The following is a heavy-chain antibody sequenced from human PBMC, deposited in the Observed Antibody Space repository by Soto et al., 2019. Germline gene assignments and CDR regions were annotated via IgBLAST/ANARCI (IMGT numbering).Heavy chain of an antibody. D-gene: IGHD1-26*01. CDR3: ARLRHSGSYLFDY. Sequence: PSETLSLTCTVSGGSISSYYWSWIRQPPGKGLEWIGYIYYSGSTNYNPSLKSRVTISVDTSKNQFSLKLSSVTAADTAVYYCARLRHSGSYLFDYWGQGTLVTVSS. CDR2: IYYSGST. CDR1: GGSISSYY. V-gene: IGHV4-59*01. J-gene: IGHJ4*02.